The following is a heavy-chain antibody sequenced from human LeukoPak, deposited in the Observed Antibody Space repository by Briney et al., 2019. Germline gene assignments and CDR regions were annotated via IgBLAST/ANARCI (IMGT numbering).Heavy chain of an antibody. D-gene: IGHD2/OR15-2a*01. Sequence: ASVKVSCKASGYTFTDYYIHWVRQAPGQGLEWMGWINPNTGGTNYAQKFQGRVTMTRDTSISTAYMELSRLRSDDTAVYYCARAWGELLSFDYWGQGTLVTVSS. CDR3: ARAWGELLSFDY. V-gene: IGHV1-2*02. J-gene: IGHJ4*02. CDR1: GYTFTDYY. CDR2: INPNTGGT.